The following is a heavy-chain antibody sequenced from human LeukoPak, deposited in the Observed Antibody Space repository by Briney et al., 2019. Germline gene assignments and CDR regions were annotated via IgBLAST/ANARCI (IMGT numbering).Heavy chain of an antibody. D-gene: IGHD6-6*01. CDR2: ISWNSGSI. CDR3: AKDTLDSSSLGYYYMDV. Sequence: SLRLSRAASRFSFNAYAVHSVRHAPGKGLGWVSGISWNSGSIDYADSVKGGFTISGDNAKNTLYLKINILRAEDTALYYFAKDTLDSSSLGYYYMDVWGKGTTVTVSS. J-gene: IGHJ6*03. V-gene: IGHV3-9*01. CDR1: RFSFNAYA.